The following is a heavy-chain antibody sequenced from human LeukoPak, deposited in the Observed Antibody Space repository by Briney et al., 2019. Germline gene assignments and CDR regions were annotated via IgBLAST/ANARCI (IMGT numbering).Heavy chain of an antibody. Sequence: PGGSLRLSCAASGFTFSSYSMNWGRQAPGKGLEWVSSISSSSGYIYYADSVKGRFTISRDNAKKSLYLQMNSLRAEDTAVYYCARSELGYNYYYMDVWGKGTTVTISS. CDR1: GFTFSSYS. V-gene: IGHV3-21*01. D-gene: IGHD3-10*01. CDR3: ARSELGYNYYYMDV. J-gene: IGHJ6*03. CDR2: ISSSSGYI.